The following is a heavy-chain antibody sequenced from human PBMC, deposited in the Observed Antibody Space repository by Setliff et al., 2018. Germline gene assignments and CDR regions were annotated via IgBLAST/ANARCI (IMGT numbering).Heavy chain of an antibody. CDR2: ISAYTGNA. CDR3: ARAPRLEWILPTFDY. V-gene: IGHV1-18*01. D-gene: IGHD3-3*01. CDR1: DYPFLSYG. Sequence: GASVKVSCKASDYPFLSYGISWVRQAPGQGPEWIGWISAYTGNADYAQNFQGRVTMTTGTSTNTAYMELRSLRSDDTAVYYCARAPRLEWILPTFDYWGQGTPVTVSS. J-gene: IGHJ4*02.